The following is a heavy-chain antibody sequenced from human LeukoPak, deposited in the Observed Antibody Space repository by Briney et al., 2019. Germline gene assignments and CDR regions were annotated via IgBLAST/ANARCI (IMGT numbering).Heavy chain of an antibody. CDR1: GGSISSTNYY. Sequence: SETLSLTCTVSGGSISSTNYYWGWIRQPPGKGLEWIGSIYYSGSTYYTPSLKSRVTISVDTSKNQFSLKLSSVTAADTAVYYCASTSSWYFVSDDAFDIWGQGTMVTVSS. CDR2: IYYSGST. D-gene: IGHD6-13*01. J-gene: IGHJ3*02. V-gene: IGHV4-39*01. CDR3: ASTSSWYFVSDDAFDI.